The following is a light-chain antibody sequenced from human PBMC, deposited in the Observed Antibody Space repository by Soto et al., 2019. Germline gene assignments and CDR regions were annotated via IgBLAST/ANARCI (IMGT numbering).Light chain of an antibody. CDR3: QHYYTLPIT. V-gene: IGKV1-33*01. J-gene: IGKJ5*01. Sequence: IPMTQSPSSLSASVGDRVTITCRASQHISDYINWYQQKPGKAPKLLIYDASNLETGVPSRFSGSGSGTHFTLTINSLQPEDFTTYYCQHYYTLPITFGQGTRLENK. CDR2: DAS. CDR1: QHISDY.